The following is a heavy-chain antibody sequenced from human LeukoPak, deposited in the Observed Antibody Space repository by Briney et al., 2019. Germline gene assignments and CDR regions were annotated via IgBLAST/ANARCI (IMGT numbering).Heavy chain of an antibody. CDR2: MSYSGST. CDR1: GDSISSSSYY. Sequence: PSETLSLTCTVSGDSISSSSYYWGWIRQPPGKGLEWIGSMSYSGSTYDNPPLKSRVTISVDTSKNQFSLKLSSVTAADTAVYYCARDSSGLGHWGQGTLVTVSS. V-gene: IGHV4-39*07. D-gene: IGHD6-25*01. CDR3: ARDSSGLGH. J-gene: IGHJ4*02.